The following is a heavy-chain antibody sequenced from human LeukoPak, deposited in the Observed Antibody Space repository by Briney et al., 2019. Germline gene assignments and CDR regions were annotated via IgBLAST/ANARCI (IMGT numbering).Heavy chain of an antibody. CDR2: INHSGST. J-gene: IGHJ4*02. V-gene: IGHV4-34*01. CDR1: GFTFSNAW. D-gene: IGHD3-3*01. Sequence: GSLRLSCAASGFTFSNAWMSWVRQAPGKGLEWIGEINHSGSTNYNPSLKSRVTISVDTSKNQFSLKLSSVTAADTAVYYCARRKRRFWSGYSPFDYWGQGTLVTVSS. CDR3: ARRKRRFWSGYSPFDY.